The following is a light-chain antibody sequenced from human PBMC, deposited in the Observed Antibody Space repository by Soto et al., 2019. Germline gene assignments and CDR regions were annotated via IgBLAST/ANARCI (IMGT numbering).Light chain of an antibody. CDR3: QQYGNSPWT. CDR1: QSVSSSY. J-gene: IGKJ1*01. Sequence: EIVMTQSPGTLSLSPGERATLSCRASQSVSSSYLARYQKKPGQAPRLLIYGASNRDTGIPDRFSDSGSGTAVTLTISTLEPEDFPVYYCQQYGNSPWTFGQGTNVEI. CDR2: GAS. V-gene: IGKV3-20*01.